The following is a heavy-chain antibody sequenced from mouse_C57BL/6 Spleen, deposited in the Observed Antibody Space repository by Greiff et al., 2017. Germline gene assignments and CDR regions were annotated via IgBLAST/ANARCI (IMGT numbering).Heavy chain of an antibody. J-gene: IGHJ2*01. CDR3: ALTGTYFDY. D-gene: IGHD4-1*01. Sequence: EVQLVESGGGLVKPGGSLKLSCAASGFTFSDYGMHWVRQAPEKGLEWVAYISSGSSTIYYADTVKGRFTISRDNAKNTRFLQMTSLRSEDTAMYYCALTGTYFDYWGQGTTLTVSS. CDR2: ISSGSSTI. CDR1: GFTFSDYG. V-gene: IGHV5-17*01.